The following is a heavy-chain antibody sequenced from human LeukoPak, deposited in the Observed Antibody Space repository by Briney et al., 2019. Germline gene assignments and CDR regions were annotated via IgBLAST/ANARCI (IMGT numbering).Heavy chain of an antibody. CDR3: ARGHWGLDP. CDR1: GFTVSANY. Sequence: GSLRLSCATSGFTVSANYMTWVRQAPGKGLEWVSVIYNDGSTYYADSVKGRFTISRDNSKNTLYLRMNSLRAEGTAVYYCARGHWGLDPWGQGTLVIVSS. J-gene: IGHJ5*02. D-gene: IGHD7-27*01. V-gene: IGHV3-53*01. CDR2: IYNDGST.